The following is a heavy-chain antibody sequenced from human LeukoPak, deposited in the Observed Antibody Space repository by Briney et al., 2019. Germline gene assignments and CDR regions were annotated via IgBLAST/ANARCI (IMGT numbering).Heavy chain of an antibody. CDR3: ARSTRDEVVMLHEDAFDI. V-gene: IGHV4-61*02. CDR1: GGSLSSGSFY. CDR2: IYTSGST. D-gene: IGHD2-21*01. J-gene: IGHJ3*02. Sequence: SETLSLTCTVSGGSLSSGSFYWSWIRQRAGRRLEWIGRIYTSGSTNYNPSTKSRVSISVDTSKTQFSLKLSSVTAADTAVYYCARSTRDEVVMLHEDAFDIWGQGTMVTVSS.